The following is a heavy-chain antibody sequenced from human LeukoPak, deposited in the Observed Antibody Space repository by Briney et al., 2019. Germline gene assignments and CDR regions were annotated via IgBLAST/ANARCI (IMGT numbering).Heavy chain of an antibody. J-gene: IGHJ4*02. CDR1: GGSISSYY. CDR3: ASSRSGWYADYFDY. V-gene: IGHV4-4*07. D-gene: IGHD6-19*01. Sequence: SETLSLTCTVSGGSISSYYWSWIRQPAGKGLEWIGRIYTSGSTNYNPSLKSRVTMSVDTSKNQFSLKLSSVTAADTAVYYCASSRSGWYADYFDYWGQGTLVTVSS. CDR2: IYTSGST.